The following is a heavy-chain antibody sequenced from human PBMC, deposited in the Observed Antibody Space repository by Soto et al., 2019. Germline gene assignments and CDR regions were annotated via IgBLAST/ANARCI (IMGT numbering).Heavy chain of an antibody. CDR2: TYYRSKWYN. CDR3: ARVGTLATTHHDAFDI. CDR1: GDSVSSNSAA. D-gene: IGHD1-26*01. Sequence: QSQTLSLTCAISGDSVSSNSAAWNWIRQSPSRGLEWLGRTYYRSKWYNDYAVSVKSRITINPDTSKNQFSLQLNSVTPEDTAVYYCARVGTLATTHHDAFDIWGQGTMVTVSS. V-gene: IGHV6-1*01. J-gene: IGHJ3*02.